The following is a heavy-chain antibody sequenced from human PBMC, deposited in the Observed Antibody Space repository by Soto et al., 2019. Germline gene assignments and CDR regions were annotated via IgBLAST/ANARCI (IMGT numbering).Heavy chain of an antibody. Sequence: SVKVSCKASGGTFSSYAISWVRQAPGQGLEWMGEIIPIFGTANYAQKFQGRVTITEDTSTDTAYMELSSLRSEDTAVYYCATESVLRYGSGSYDFDYWGQGTLVTVSS. CDR3: ATESVLRYGSGSYDFDY. J-gene: IGHJ4*02. V-gene: IGHV1-69*06. D-gene: IGHD3-10*01. CDR2: IIPIFGTA. CDR1: GGTFSSYA.